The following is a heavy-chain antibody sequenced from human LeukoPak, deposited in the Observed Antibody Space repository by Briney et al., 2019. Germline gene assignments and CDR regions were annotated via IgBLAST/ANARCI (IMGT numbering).Heavy chain of an antibody. CDR3: ARETLGGRGYYYYGMDV. D-gene: IGHD4-23*01. Sequence: SVKVSCKASGGTFSSYAINWVRQAPGQGLEWMGGIIPIFGTANYAQRFQGRVTVTADESTSTAYMELSSLRSEDTAVYYCARETLGGRGYYYYGMDVWGQGTTVTVSS. J-gene: IGHJ6*02. CDR2: IIPIFGTA. CDR1: GGTFSSYA. V-gene: IGHV1-69*13.